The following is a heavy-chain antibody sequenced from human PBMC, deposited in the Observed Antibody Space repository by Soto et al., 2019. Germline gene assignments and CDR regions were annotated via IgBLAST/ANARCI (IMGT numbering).Heavy chain of an antibody. Sequence: QLQLQESGPGLVKPSETLSLTCTVSGGSISSSSYYWGWIRQPPGKGLEWIGSIYYSGSTYYNPSLKSRVTISVDTSKNQFPLKLSSVTAADTAVYYCAGHLRGAYVDWFDPWGQGTLVTVSS. V-gene: IGHV4-39*01. J-gene: IGHJ5*02. CDR3: AGHLRGAYVDWFDP. CDR2: IYYSGST. D-gene: IGHD5-12*01. CDR1: GGSISSSSYY.